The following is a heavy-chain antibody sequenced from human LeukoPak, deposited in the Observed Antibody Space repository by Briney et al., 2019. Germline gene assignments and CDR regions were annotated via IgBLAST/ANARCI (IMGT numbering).Heavy chain of an antibody. CDR3: ARGPWDYYYGMDV. J-gene: IGHJ6*02. CDR1: GGSISSGGYY. Sequence: PSETLSLTCTVSGGSISSGGYYWSWIRQHPGKGLEWIGYIYCSGSTYYNPARKSRVTISVDTSKNEFSLKLSSVTAADTAVYYCARGPWDYYYGMDVWGQGTTVTASS. CDR2: IYCSGST. V-gene: IGHV4-31*03. D-gene: IGHD7-27*01.